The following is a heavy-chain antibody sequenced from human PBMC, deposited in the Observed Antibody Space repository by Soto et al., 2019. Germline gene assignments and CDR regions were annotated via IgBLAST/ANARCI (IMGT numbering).Heavy chain of an antibody. Sequence: QLQLQESGPGLVKPSETLSLTCTVSGGSISSSSYYWAWIRQPPGKGLEWIGSVYYNGNTYYGPSLKGRVTLSIDTCKNQFSLKLSSVTAADMAVYYCARHQNGGWLGYWGQGILVTVSS. D-gene: IGHD6-19*01. CDR3: ARHQNGGWLGY. J-gene: IGHJ4*02. V-gene: IGHV4-39*01. CDR1: GGSISSSSYY. CDR2: VYYNGNT.